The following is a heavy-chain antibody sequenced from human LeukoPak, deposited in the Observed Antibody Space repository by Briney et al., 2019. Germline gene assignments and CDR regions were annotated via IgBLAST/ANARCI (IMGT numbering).Heavy chain of an antibody. Sequence: TGGSLRLSCAASGFTFSSYAMSWVRQAPGKGPEWVSVISGSGDSTYSADSVKGRFTISRDNSKNTLYLQMNSLRAEDTAVYYCATRLPGNYWGQGTLVTVSS. CDR3: ATRLPGNY. J-gene: IGHJ4*02. CDR1: GFTFSSYA. V-gene: IGHV3-23*01. CDR2: ISGSGDST.